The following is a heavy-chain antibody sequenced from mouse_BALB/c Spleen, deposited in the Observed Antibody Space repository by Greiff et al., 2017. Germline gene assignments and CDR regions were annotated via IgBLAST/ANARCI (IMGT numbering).Heavy chain of an antibody. CDR2: IYPGSGST. J-gene: IGHJ2*01. V-gene: IGHV1S22*01. D-gene: IGHD1-1*01. CDR1: GYTFTSYC. CDR3: TRWYYGSSYFDY. Sequence: LQQPGSELVRPGASVKMSCKASGYTFTSYCMHWVKQRPGQGLEWIGNIYPGSGSTNYDEKFKSKATLTVDTSSSTAYMKLSSLTSEDSAVFYCTRWYYGSSYFDYWGQGTTLTVSS.